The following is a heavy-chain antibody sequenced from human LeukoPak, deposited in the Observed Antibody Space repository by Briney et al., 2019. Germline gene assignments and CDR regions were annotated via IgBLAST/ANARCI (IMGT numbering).Heavy chain of an antibody. Sequence: GGSLRLSCAASGFTVSSNYMSWVRQAPGKGLEWVSVIYSGGSTYYADSVKGRFTISRDNSKNTLYLQMNSLRAEDTAVYYCARDREYYDSSGELDYWGQGTLVTVSS. J-gene: IGHJ4*02. CDR1: GFTVSSNY. CDR2: IYSGGST. V-gene: IGHV3-53*01. D-gene: IGHD3-22*01. CDR3: ARDREYYDSSGELDY.